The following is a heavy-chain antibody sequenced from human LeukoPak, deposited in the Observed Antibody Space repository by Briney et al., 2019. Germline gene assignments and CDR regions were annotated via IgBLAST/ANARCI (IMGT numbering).Heavy chain of an antibody. CDR1: GGSFSGYY. J-gene: IGHJ3*02. Sequence: SETLSLTCAVYGGSFSGYYWSWIRQPPGKGLEWIGEINHSGSTNYNPSLKSRVTISVDTSKSQFSLKLSSVTAADTAVYYCARVFDFWSGYKDAFDIWGQGTMVTVSS. D-gene: IGHD3-3*01. V-gene: IGHV4-34*01. CDR2: INHSGST. CDR3: ARVFDFWSGYKDAFDI.